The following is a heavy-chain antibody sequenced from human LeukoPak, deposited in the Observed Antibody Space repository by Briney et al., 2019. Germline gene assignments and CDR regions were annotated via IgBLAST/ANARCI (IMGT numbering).Heavy chain of an antibody. CDR2: ISATGGST. CDR1: GFTFSNYG. D-gene: IGHD2-15*01. Sequence: PGGSLRLSCAASGFTFSNYGMSWVRQAPGKGLEWVSAISATGGSTYYADSVKGRFIISRDNSKNTLYLQMNSLRAEDTAVYYCAKPPDCSGGSCYHYGMDVWGQGTTVTVSS. V-gene: IGHV3-23*01. CDR3: AKPPDCSGGSCYHYGMDV. J-gene: IGHJ6*02.